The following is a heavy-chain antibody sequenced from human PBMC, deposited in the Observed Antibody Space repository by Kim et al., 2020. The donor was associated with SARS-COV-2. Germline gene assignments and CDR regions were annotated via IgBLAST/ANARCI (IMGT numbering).Heavy chain of an antibody. V-gene: IGHV4-61*02. Sequence: SETLSLTCTVSGGSISSGSYYWSWIRQPAGKGLEWIGRIYTSGSTNYNPSLKSRVTISVDTSKNQFSLKLSSVTAADTAVYYCARDRGPLWFGELHTHNWFDPWGQGTLVSVSS. J-gene: IGHJ5*02. CDR3: ARDRGPLWFGELHTHNWFDP. CDR1: GGSISSGSYY. D-gene: IGHD3-10*01. CDR2: IYTSGST.